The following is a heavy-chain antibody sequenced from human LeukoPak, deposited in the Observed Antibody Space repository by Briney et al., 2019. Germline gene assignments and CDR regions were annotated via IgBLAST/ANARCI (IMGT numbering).Heavy chain of an antibody. CDR3: ARERFKEYCSGGSCYLNWFDP. D-gene: IGHD2-15*01. CDR1: GGSISSGSYY. Sequence: PSETLSLTCTVSGGSISSGSYYWSWIRQPAGKGLEWIGRIYTSGSTNYNPSLKSRVTISVDTSKNQFSLKLSSVTAADTAVYYCARERFKEYCSGGSCYLNWFDPWGQGTLVTVSS. V-gene: IGHV4-61*02. CDR2: IYTSGST. J-gene: IGHJ5*02.